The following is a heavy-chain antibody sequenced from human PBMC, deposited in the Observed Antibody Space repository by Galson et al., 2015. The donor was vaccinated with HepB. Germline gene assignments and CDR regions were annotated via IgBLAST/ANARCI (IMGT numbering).Heavy chain of an antibody. V-gene: IGHV6-1*01. Sequence: CAISGDSVSSNSAAWYWIRQSPSRGLEWLGRTYYRSKWYNDYAVSVKSRITINPDTSKNQFSLQLNSVTPEDTAVYYCARESSGWSNDAFDIWGQGTMVTVSS. J-gene: IGHJ3*02. CDR1: GDSVSSNSAA. D-gene: IGHD6-19*01. CDR3: ARESSGWSNDAFDI. CDR2: TYYRSKWYN.